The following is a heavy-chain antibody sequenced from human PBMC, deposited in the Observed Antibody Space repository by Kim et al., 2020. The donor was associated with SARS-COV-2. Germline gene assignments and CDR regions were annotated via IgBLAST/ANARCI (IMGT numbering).Heavy chain of an antibody. CDR1: GGTFSSYT. CDR2: IIPILGIA. D-gene: IGHD6-13*01. Sequence: SVKFSCKASGGTFSSYTISWVRQAPGQGLEWMGRIIPILGIANYAQKFQGRVTITADKSTSTAYMELSSLRSEDTAVYYCARAMHSSSLSAFDIWGQGTMVTVSS. CDR3: ARAMHSSSLSAFDI. J-gene: IGHJ3*02. V-gene: IGHV1-69*02.